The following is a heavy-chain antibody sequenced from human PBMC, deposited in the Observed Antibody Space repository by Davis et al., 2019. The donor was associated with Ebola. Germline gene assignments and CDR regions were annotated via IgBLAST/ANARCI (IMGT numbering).Heavy chain of an antibody. J-gene: IGHJ4*02. CDR3: ARELAVVFFDY. V-gene: IGHV3-21*05. Sequence: GESLKISCAASGFTFSSYSMNWVRQAPGKGLEWVSYISSSSSYIYYADSVKGRFTISRDNAKNSLYLQMNSLRAEDTAVYYCARELAVVFFDYWGQGTLVTVSS. CDR1: GFTFSSYS. D-gene: IGHD6-19*01. CDR2: ISSSSSYI.